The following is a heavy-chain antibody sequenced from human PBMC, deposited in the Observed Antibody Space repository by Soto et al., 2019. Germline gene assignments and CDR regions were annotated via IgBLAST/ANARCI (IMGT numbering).Heavy chain of an antibody. J-gene: IGHJ5*02. CDR1: GYTFTSYY. CDR2: INPSGGST. V-gene: IGHV1-46*01. CDR3: ARMGAYYDFWSGYYTGNNWFDP. D-gene: IGHD3-3*01. Sequence: GASVKVSCKASGYTFTSYYMHWVRQAPGQGLEWMGIINPSGGSTSYAQKFQGRVTMTRDTSTSTVYMELSSLRSEDTAVYYCARMGAYYDFWSGYYTGNNWFDPWGQGTLVTVSS.